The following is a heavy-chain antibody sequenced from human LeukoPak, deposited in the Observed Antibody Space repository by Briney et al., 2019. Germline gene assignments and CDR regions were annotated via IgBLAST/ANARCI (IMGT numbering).Heavy chain of an antibody. J-gene: IGHJ3*02. CDR2: ISSSSSYI. V-gene: IGHV3-21*01. CDR1: GFTFSSYS. Sequence: GRSLRLSCAASGFTFSSYSMNWVRQAPGKGLEWVSSISSSSSYIYYADSVKGRFTISRDNAKNSLYLQMNSLRAEDTAVYYCARDSRSSGYYYDPSAFDIWGQGTMVTVSS. CDR3: ARDSRSSGYYYDPSAFDI. D-gene: IGHD3-22*01.